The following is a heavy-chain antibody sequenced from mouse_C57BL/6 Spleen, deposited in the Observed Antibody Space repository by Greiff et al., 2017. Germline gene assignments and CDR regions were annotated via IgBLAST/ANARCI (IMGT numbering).Heavy chain of an antibody. V-gene: IGHV8-12*01. D-gene: IGHD2-3*01. Sequence: QVTLKVCGPGLLQPSQTLSLTCSFSGFSLSTSGMGVSWIRQPPGKGLVWLAHIYWDDDKRYNPSLKRRLTISKDTSRNQVFLKITSVDTADTATYYCARVYDGYYRYFDVWGTGTTVTVSS. CDR1: GFSLSTSGMG. J-gene: IGHJ1*03. CDR3: ARVYDGYYRYFDV. CDR2: IYWDDDK.